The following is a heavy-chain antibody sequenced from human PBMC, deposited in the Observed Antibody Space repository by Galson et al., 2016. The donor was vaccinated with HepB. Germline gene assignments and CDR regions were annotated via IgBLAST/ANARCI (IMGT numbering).Heavy chain of an antibody. V-gene: IGHV1-69*06. CDR3: AKSAGYYGSGYYYAMDV. Sequence: SVKASCKASGGTFSFYVISWVRQAPGQGLEWMGGIIPFLGTSNYAQRFQGRVTITADKSTSTAYMELSGLRSGDTAVYYCAKSAGYYGSGYYYAMDVWGQGTTVTVSS. J-gene: IGHJ6*02. D-gene: IGHD3-10*01. CDR2: IIPFLGTS. CDR1: GGTFSFYV.